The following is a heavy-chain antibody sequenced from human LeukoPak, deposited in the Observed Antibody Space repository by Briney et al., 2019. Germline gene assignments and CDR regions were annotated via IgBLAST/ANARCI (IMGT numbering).Heavy chain of an antibody. Sequence: ASVKVSCKASGYTFTSYGISWVRQAPGQGLEWMGWISAYNGNTNYAQKLQGRVTMTTDTSTSTAYMELRSLRSDDTAVYYCARSIGHWQQLASAFDIWGQGTMVTVSS. V-gene: IGHV1-18*01. CDR1: GYTFTSYG. D-gene: IGHD6-13*01. CDR3: ARSIGHWQQLASAFDI. CDR2: ISAYNGNT. J-gene: IGHJ3*02.